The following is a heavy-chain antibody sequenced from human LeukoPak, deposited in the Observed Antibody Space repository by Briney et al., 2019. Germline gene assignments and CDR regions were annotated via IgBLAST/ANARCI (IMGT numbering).Heavy chain of an antibody. CDR2: FRSKTDGGPT. V-gene: IGHV3-15*01. Sequence: GGSLRLSCAASGFTVSNAWMSWVRQAPGKGLECLGRFRSKTDGGPTDYAAPVKGRFTISRDDSKNTLYLQMDSLRTEDTAVYYCTIGGGTMSDWGQGTLVTVSS. CDR1: GFTVSNAW. CDR3: TIGGGTMSD. J-gene: IGHJ4*02. D-gene: IGHD3-22*01.